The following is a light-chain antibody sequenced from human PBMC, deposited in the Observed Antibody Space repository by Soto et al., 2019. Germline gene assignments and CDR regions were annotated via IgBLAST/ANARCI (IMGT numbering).Light chain of an antibody. V-gene: IGKV3-20*01. Sequence: EIVLTQSPGTLSLSPGERATLSCRASQSVSSGNLAWYQQKPGQAPRRLIYDASSRATGIPDRFSGSGSGTDFTLTISRLEPEDFAVYYCQQYGSSPYTFGQGTKLEIK. J-gene: IGKJ2*01. CDR3: QQYGSSPYT. CDR1: QSVSSGN. CDR2: DAS.